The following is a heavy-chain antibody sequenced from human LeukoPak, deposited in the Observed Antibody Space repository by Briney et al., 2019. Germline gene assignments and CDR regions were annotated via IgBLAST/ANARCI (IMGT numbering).Heavy chain of an antibody. CDR3: ARVLIVGATPAGGLDY. J-gene: IGHJ4*02. Sequence: GASVKVSCKASGYTFTNYYMHWVRQAPGQGLEWMGMINPSGGSTNYAQKFQGRVTITADKSTSTAYMELSSLRSEDTAVYYCARVLIVGATPAGGLDYWGQGTLVTVSS. CDR2: INPSGGST. CDR1: GYTFTNYY. V-gene: IGHV1-46*01. D-gene: IGHD1-26*01.